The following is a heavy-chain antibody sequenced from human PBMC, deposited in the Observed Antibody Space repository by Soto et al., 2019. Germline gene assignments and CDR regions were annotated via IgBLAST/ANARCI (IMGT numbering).Heavy chain of an antibody. V-gene: IGHV4-30-4*01. J-gene: IGHJ4*02. CDR3: ARTCSGGTCSFDY. D-gene: IGHD2-15*01. Sequence: ASETLSLTCTVSGVSISSGDNFWSWIRQPPGKAPEFMGYIYHTGSTYYNPSLQRRITMSLDLSKNQFSLRLTSVTAADTALYYCARTCSGGTCSFDYWGQGTLVTVSS. CDR1: GVSISSGDNF. CDR2: IYHTGST.